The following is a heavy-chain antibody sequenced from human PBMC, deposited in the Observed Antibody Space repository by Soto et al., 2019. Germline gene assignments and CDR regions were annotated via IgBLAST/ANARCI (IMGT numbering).Heavy chain of an antibody. J-gene: IGHJ6*02. CDR2: FDPEDGET. Sequence: ASVKVSCKVSGYTLTELSMHWEPQAPGKGLEWMGGFDPEDGETIYAQKFQGRVTMTEDTSTGTAYMELSSLRSEDTAVYYCATCPRRAYYYYGMDVWGQGTTVTVSS. CDR1: GYTLTELS. CDR3: ATCPRRAYYYYGMDV. V-gene: IGHV1-24*01.